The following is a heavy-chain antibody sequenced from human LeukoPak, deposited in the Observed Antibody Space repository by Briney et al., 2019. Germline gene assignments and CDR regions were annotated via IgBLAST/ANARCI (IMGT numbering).Heavy chain of an antibody. Sequence: SETLSLTCTVSGGSISSYYWSWVRQSPGKGLEWIGYIFTSGWTDYNPSLKSRVTMSVDTSKNQFSLKLSSVTAADTAVYYCARGDWFDPWGQGTLVTVSS. CDR1: GGSISSYY. V-gene: IGHV4-4*09. CDR2: IFTSGWT. J-gene: IGHJ5*02. CDR3: ARGDWFDP.